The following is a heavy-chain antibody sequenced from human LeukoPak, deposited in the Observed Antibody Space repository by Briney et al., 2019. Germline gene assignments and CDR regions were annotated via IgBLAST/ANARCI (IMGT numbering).Heavy chain of an antibody. V-gene: IGHV1-8*01. J-gene: IGHJ6*02. CDR2: MNPNSGNT. D-gene: IGHD2-2*01. CDR1: GYTFTSYD. CDR3: ARVGYCSSTSCYFTFDYYYYGMDV. Sequence: GASVKVSCKASGYTFTSYDINWVRQATGQGLEWMGWMNPNSGNTGYAQKFQGRVTMTRNTSISTAYMELSSLRSEDTAVYYCARVGYCSSTSCYFTFDYYYYGMDVWGQGTTVTVSS.